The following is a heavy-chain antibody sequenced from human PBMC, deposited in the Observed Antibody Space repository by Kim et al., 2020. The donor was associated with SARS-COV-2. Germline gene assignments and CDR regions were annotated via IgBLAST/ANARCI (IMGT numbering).Heavy chain of an antibody. J-gene: IGHJ3*02. V-gene: IGHV3-7*01. Sequence: GGSLRLSCAASGFTFSSYWMSWVRQAPGKGLEWVANIKQDGSEKYYVDSVKGRLTISSDNAKNSLYLQMTSLRAEDTAVYYCARERRGSYWSDAFDIWGQGTMVTVSS. CDR2: IKQDGSEK. CDR1: GFTFSSYW. D-gene: IGHD3-10*01. CDR3: ARERRGSYWSDAFDI.